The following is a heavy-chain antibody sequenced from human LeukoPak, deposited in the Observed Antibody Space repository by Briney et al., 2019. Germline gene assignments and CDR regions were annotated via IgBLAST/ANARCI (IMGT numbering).Heavy chain of an antibody. CDR1: GYNFTSYW. CDR2: IYPGDSDT. Sequence: GESLKISCKGSGYNFTSYWIGWVRQMPGKGLEWMGSIYPGDSDTRYSPSFQGQVTISADKSISTAYLQWSSLKASDTAMYYCARHDAATPGYCSSTSCPSNMDVWGKGTTVTVSS. D-gene: IGHD2-2*01. J-gene: IGHJ6*03. V-gene: IGHV5-51*01. CDR3: ARHDAATPGYCSSTSCPSNMDV.